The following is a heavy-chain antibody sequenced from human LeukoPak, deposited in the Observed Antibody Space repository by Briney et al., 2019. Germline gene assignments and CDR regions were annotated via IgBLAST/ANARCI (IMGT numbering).Heavy chain of an antibody. CDR1: GFTFNNYG. CDR3: AAGIADPPDWFDP. D-gene: IGHD6-13*01. V-gene: IGHV3-33*01. CDR2: IWSDGSNK. J-gene: IGHJ5*02. Sequence: GRSLRLSCAASGFTFNNYGVHWVRQAPGKGLEWVAVIWSDGSNKYYADSVKGRFTISRDNSKNMLYLQMNSLRAEDTAVYYCAAGIADPPDWFDPWGQGTLVTVSS.